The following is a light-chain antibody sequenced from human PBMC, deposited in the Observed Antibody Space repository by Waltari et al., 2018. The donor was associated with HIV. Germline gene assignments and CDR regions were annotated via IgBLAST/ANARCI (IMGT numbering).Light chain of an antibody. CDR3: AAWDDSLSGYV. V-gene: IGLV1-47*01. CDR2: KNN. J-gene: IGLJ1*01. CDR1: SSNIGSNY. Sequence: QSVLTQPPSASGTPGQRVTISCSGSSSNIGSNYVYWYQQLPGTAPKLLIYKNNQRPSVVPDRFSGSKSGTSASLAINGLRSEDEADYYCAAWDDSLSGYVFGTGTKVTVL.